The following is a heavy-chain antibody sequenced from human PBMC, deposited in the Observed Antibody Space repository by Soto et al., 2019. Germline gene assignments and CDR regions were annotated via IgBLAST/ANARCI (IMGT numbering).Heavy chain of an antibody. CDR1: GYTCTIYG. V-gene: IGHV1-18*01. D-gene: IGHD6-6*01. J-gene: IGHJ4*02. CDR2: ISAYNGNT. Sequence: ASLKVSCKASGYTCTIYGISWVLQAPGQGLEWMGWISAYNGNTNYAQKLQGRVTMTTDTSTSTAYMELRSLRSDDTAVYYCARDFCIREQLADFDYWGQGTLVTVSS. CDR3: ARDFCIREQLADFDY.